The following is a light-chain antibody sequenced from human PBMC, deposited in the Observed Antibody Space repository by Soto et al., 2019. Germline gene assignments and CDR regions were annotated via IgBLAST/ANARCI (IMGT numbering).Light chain of an antibody. J-gene: IGKJ1*01. CDR3: QNYHSAPRT. CDR1: QGISNS. Sequence: DIQMTQSPSSLSASVGDRVTITCRASQGISNSLRWYQQKPGKVPKRLIYAASTLQSGVPSRFSGSGSGADFTLTISSLQPEDGATYYCQNYHSAPRTFGQGTKVEIK. CDR2: AAS. V-gene: IGKV1-27*01.